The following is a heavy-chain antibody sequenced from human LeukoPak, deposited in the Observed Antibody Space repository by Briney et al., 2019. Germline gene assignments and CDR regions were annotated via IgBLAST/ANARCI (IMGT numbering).Heavy chain of an antibody. CDR2: IHYTGKP. J-gene: IGHJ6*02. CDR1: GGSISGHY. V-gene: IGHV4-59*11. CDR3: ARFGVDYDMDV. D-gene: IGHD3-16*01. Sequence: PSETLSLNCSVSGGSISGHYWTWIRQPPGKGLEWIGQIHYTGKPDYNPSLKSRITISVDTSKNQVSLQVSSVTAADSAIYYCARFGVDYDMDVWGHGTTVTVFS.